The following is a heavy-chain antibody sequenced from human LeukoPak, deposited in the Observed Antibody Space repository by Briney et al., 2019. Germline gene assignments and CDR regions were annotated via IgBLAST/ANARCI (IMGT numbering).Heavy chain of an antibody. CDR1: GGSISSYY. CDR3: ARGGEGETRPSDAFDI. D-gene: IGHD3-10*01. J-gene: IGHJ3*02. Sequence: SETLSLTCTVSGGSISSYYWSWIRQPPGKGLEWIGYIYYSGSTNYNPSLKSRVTISVDTSKNQFSLKLSSVTAADTAVYYCARGGEGETRPSDAFDIWGQGTMVTVSS. V-gene: IGHV4-59*08. CDR2: IYYSGST.